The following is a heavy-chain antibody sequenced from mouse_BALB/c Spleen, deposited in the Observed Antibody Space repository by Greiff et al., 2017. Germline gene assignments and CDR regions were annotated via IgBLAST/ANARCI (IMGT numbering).Heavy chain of an antibody. CDR3: ARPQYGNYPGYFDY. CDR1: GYSFTSYW. Sequence: QVQLKESGPQLVRPGASVKISCKASGYSFTSYWMHWVKQRPGQGLEWIGMIDPSDSETRLNQKFKDKATLTVDKSSSTAYMQLSSPTSEDSAVYYCARPQYGNYPGYFDYWGQGTTRTVSS. CDR2: IDPSDSET. D-gene: IGHD2-10*02. J-gene: IGHJ2*01. V-gene: IGHV1S126*01.